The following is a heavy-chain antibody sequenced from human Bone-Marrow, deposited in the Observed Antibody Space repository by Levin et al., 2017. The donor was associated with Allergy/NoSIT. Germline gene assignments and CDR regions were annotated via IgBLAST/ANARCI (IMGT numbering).Heavy chain of an antibody. CDR3: AKEDGSYGDY. D-gene: IGHD1-26*01. J-gene: IGHJ4*02. CDR2: IGGSGDTT. Sequence: PGGSLRLSCAASGFTFSSYAMSWVRQAPGKGLEWVSVIGGSGDTTYYADSVKGRFTISRDNSKNTLYLQMNSLRAEDTAVYYCAKEDGSYGDYWGQGTLVTVSS. CDR1: GFTFSSYA. V-gene: IGHV3-23*01.